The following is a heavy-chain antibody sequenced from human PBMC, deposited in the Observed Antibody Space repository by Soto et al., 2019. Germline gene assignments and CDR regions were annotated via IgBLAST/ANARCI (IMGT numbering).Heavy chain of an antibody. CDR2: IYPGDSDT. V-gene: IGHV5-51*01. J-gene: IGHJ4*02. Sequence: GESLKISCQGSENIFPTSWIGWVRQMPGKGLEWMGIIYPGDSDTRYSPSFQGQVTISADRSINIAYLQWSSLKASDTAIYYCARGKYCTNGACYFYDCWGRGTQVTVSS. CDR3: ARGKYCTNGACYFYDC. CDR1: ENIFPTSW. D-gene: IGHD2-8*01.